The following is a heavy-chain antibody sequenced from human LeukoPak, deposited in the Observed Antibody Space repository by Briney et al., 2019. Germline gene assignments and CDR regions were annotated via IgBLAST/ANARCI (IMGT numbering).Heavy chain of an antibody. Sequence: ASVKVSCKASGYTFTSYYMHWVRQAPGQGLEWMGWISGYNGNTHYAQNLQGRVTMTTDPSTSTAYMELRSLRSGDTAVYYCARGDCTNGVCYTLFDYWGQGTLVTVSS. J-gene: IGHJ4*02. CDR2: ISGYNGNT. CDR3: ARGDCTNGVCYTLFDY. D-gene: IGHD2-8*01. V-gene: IGHV1-18*04. CDR1: GYTFTSYY.